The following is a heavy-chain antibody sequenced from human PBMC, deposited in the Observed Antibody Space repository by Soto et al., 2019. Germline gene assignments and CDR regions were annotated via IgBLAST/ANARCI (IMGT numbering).Heavy chain of an antibody. CDR3: ARGRPYGSGRKGANWFDP. Sequence: QVQLQQWGAGLLKPSETLSLTCAVYGGSFSGYYWSWIRQPPGKGLEWIGEINHSGSTNYNPSLKSRVTISVDTSKNQFSPKLSSVTAADTAVYYCARGRPYGSGRKGANWFDPWGQGTLVTVSS. D-gene: IGHD3-10*01. J-gene: IGHJ5*02. CDR1: GGSFSGYY. CDR2: INHSGST. V-gene: IGHV4-34*01.